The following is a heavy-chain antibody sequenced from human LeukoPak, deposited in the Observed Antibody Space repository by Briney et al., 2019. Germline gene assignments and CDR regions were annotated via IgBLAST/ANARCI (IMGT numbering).Heavy chain of an antibody. D-gene: IGHD6-19*01. CDR3: GGDSSGWYEAIDY. CDR1: GFIFGTYA. J-gene: IGHJ4*02. CDR2: ITDNGGST. Sequence: PGGSLRLSWAATGFIFGTYAMTWFGKSPGRGLDWVASITDNGGSTHYAHSGKGRFTISRDNSSNTLSLHMHSLRVEDTALYYCGGDSSGWYEAIDYWGQGTLATVSS. V-gene: IGHV3-23*01.